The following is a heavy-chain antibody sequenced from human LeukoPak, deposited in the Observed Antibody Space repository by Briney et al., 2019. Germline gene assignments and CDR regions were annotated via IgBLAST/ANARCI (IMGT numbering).Heavy chain of an antibody. CDR3: AKSAGSKNAFDI. CDR1: GASISTYY. V-gene: IGHV4-59*01. CDR2: IYHTGGT. J-gene: IGHJ3*02. Sequence: PSETLSLTCIVSGASISTYYWSWFRQPPGKGPEWIGNIYHTGGTNYNPSLKSRVTISVDTSKNQFSLRLTSVTAADTAFYYCAKSAGSKNAFDIWGQGTMVTVSS.